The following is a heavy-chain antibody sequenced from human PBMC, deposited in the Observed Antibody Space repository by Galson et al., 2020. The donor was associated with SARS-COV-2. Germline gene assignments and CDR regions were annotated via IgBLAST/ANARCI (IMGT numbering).Heavy chain of an antibody. V-gene: IGHV3-48*03. CDR1: GFTFSSYA. CDR3: AREGSTWVYWYFDF. Sequence: SLKISCAASGFTFSSYAMNWVRQAPGKGLEWVSYISDSGSTTYYADSVKGRFTISRDNAKNSLYLQVNSLRAEDTAVYYCAREGSTWVYWYFDFWGRGTLVTVSS. D-gene: IGHD6-13*01. J-gene: IGHJ2*01. CDR2: ISDSGSTT.